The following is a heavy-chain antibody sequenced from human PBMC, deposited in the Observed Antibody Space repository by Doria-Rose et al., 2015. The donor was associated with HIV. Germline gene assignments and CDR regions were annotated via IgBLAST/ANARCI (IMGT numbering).Heavy chain of an antibody. V-gene: IGHV3-23*04. CDR3: AKVADFWFLDTGWFDP. Sequence: VELVQAGGGLVQPGGSLRLSCAASGFNFSSYAMSWVRQAPGKGLEWVSAISGSGGSTYYADSVKGRFTISRDNSKNTQYLQMNSLRAEDTAVYYCAKVADFWFLDTGWFDPWGQGTLVTVSS. D-gene: IGHD3-3*01. CDR2: ISGSGGST. J-gene: IGHJ5*02. CDR1: GFNFSSYA.